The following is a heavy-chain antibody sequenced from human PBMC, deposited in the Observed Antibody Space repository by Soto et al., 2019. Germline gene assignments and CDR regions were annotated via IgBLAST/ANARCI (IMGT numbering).Heavy chain of an antibody. D-gene: IGHD3-10*01. CDR1: GFTFSSYW. CDR3: ARDMVSYYGSGSYFGY. J-gene: IGHJ4*02. Sequence: GGSLRLSCAASGFTFSSYWMSWVRQAPGKGLEWVANIKQDGSEKYYVDSVKGRFTISRDNAKNSLYLQMNSLRAEDTAVYYCARDMVSYYGSGSYFGYWGQGTLVTVSS. V-gene: IGHV3-7*05. CDR2: IKQDGSEK.